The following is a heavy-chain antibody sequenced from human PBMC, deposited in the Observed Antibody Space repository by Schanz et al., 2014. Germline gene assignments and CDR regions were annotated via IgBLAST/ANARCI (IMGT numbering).Heavy chain of an antibody. V-gene: IGHV4-30-2*03. CDR3: ARQGTTRFQYYMDV. J-gene: IGHJ6*03. CDR2: IYHSGST. D-gene: IGHD1-1*01. Sequence: QLQLQESGSGLVKPSQTLSLTCGVSGGSISSGGSSWNWIRLPPGKGLEWIGYIYHSGSTYYNPSLKSRVTISADTSKNHFSLKLTSVAAADTAVYYCARQGTTRFQYYMDVWGEGTSVFVS. CDR1: GGSISSGGSS.